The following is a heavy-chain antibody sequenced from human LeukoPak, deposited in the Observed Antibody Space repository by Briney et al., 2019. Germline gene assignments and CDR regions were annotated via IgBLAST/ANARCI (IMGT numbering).Heavy chain of an antibody. D-gene: IGHD3-10*01. CDR1: GFTFSSYA. J-gene: IGHJ4*02. V-gene: IGHV3-64*01. CDR3: ASMSSRWFGELSPHYYFDY. Sequence: GGSLRLSCAASGFTFSSYAMHWVRQAPGKGLEYVSAISSNGGSTYYANSVKGRFTISRDNSKNTLYLQMGSLRAEDTAVYYCASMSSRWFGELSPHYYFDYWGQGTLVTVSS. CDR2: ISSNGGST.